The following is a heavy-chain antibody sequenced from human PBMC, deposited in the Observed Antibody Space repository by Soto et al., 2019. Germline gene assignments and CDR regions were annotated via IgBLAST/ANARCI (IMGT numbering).Heavy chain of an antibody. Sequence: EVQLLESGGGLVQPGGSLRLSCAASGFTFSSYAMSWVRQAPGKGLEWVSVISGSGGSTYYADSVKGRFTISRDNSKNTLYLTLNSLRAEDTAVYYCARRSSGWYFDYWGQGTLVTVSS. J-gene: IGHJ4*02. CDR2: ISGSGGST. CDR3: ARRSSGWYFDY. CDR1: GFTFSSYA. V-gene: IGHV3-23*01. D-gene: IGHD6-19*01.